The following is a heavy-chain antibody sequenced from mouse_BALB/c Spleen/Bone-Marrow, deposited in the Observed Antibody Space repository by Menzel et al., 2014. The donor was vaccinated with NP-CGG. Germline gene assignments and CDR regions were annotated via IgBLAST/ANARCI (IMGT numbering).Heavy chain of an antibody. J-gene: IGHJ3*01. Sequence: QVQLQQSGAELVKPGASVKLSCKASGYTFTSYYMYWVKQRPGQGLEWIGGINPSNGGSNFNEKFKSKATLTVDKSSSTAYIQLSSLTSEDSTVYYCTSGLLAWFSYWGQGTLVTVSA. CDR1: GYTFTSYY. CDR2: INPSNGGS. V-gene: IGHV1S16*01. CDR3: TSGLLAWFSY.